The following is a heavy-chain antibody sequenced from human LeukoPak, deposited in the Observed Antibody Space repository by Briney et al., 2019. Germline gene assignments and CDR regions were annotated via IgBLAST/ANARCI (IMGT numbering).Heavy chain of an antibody. D-gene: IGHD4-17*01. J-gene: IGHJ4*02. CDR3: ARVPPTDYGDHFDY. V-gene: IGHV4-39*01. Sequence: PSETLSLTCTVSGGSISSSNYYWGWIRQPPVKGLEWIGSIYYSGSTYYNPSLKSRVTISVDTSKNQFSLKLSSVTAADTAVYYCARVPPTDYGDHFDYWGQGTLVTVSS. CDR1: GGSISSSNYY. CDR2: IYYSGST.